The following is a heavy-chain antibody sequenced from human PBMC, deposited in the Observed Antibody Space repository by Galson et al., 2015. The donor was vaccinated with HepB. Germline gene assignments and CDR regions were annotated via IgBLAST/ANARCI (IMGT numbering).Heavy chain of an antibody. CDR3: AGLWDSSIQNRFDY. CDR2: IIPIFGTA. CDR1: GGTFSSYA. V-gene: IGHV1-69*13. Sequence: SVKVSCKASGGTFSSYAISWVRQAPGQGLEWMGGIIPIFGTANYAQKFRGRVTITADESTSTAYMELSSLRSEDTAVYYCAGLWDSSIQNRFDYWGQGTLVTVSS. D-gene: IGHD3-22*01. J-gene: IGHJ4*02.